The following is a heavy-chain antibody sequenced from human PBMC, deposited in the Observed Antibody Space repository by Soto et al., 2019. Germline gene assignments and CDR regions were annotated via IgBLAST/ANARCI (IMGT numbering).Heavy chain of an antibody. Sequence: QVQLQESDAGLVKASQTLSLTCTVSGGSVSRGAYYWTWIRQRPGKGLEWIGYIYYSGSTYYSPSLKSRLSISLDTSKNQFSLRLSSVTAADTAMYYCARARLRAVYAFDIWGQGTMVTVSS. D-gene: IGHD5-12*01. CDR3: ARARLRAVYAFDI. CDR1: GGSVSRGAYY. CDR2: IYYSGST. J-gene: IGHJ3*02. V-gene: IGHV4-31*03.